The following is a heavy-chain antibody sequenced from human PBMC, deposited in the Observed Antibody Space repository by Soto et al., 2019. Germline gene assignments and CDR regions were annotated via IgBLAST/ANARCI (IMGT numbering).Heavy chain of an antibody. CDR3: TTDEYYYDSSGGGDY. V-gene: IGHV3-15*01. CDR2: IKSKTDGGTT. CDR1: GFTFSNAW. Sequence: EVQLVESGGGLVKPGGSLRLSCAASGFTFSNAWMSWVRQAPGKGLEWVGRIKSKTDGGTTDYAAPVKGRFTISRDDSKNTLYLQMNSLKTEATAVYYCTTDEYYYDSSGGGDYWGQGTLVTVSS. J-gene: IGHJ4*02. D-gene: IGHD3-22*01.